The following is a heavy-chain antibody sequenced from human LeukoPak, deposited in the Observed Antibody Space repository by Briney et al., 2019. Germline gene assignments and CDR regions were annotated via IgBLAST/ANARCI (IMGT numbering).Heavy chain of an antibody. CDR3: ARNGRSYSIDY. CDR2: IHYSGTT. Sequence: SETLSLTCTVSGGSISSGSYYWSWIRQPAGKGLEWIGYIHYSGTTNYNPSLKGRVTISVDTSKNQFSLKLSSVTAADTAVYYCARNGRSYSIDYWGQGTLVTVSS. V-gene: IGHV4-61*10. J-gene: IGHJ4*02. D-gene: IGHD1-26*01. CDR1: GGSISSGSYY.